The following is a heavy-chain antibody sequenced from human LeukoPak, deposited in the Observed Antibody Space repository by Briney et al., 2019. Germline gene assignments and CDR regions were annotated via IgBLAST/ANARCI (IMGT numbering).Heavy chain of an antibody. V-gene: IGHV3-49*03. CDR3: TGDGYCSSTSCPYFYYFYGMDV. J-gene: IGHJ6*02. Sequence: GGSLRLSCTASGFTFGDYAMSWFRQAPGKGLEWVGFIRSKAYGGTSEYAASVKGRIIISRDDSKSIAYLQMNSLKTEDTAVYYCTGDGYCSSTSCPYFYYFYGMDVWGQGTTVTVSS. D-gene: IGHD2-2*01. CDR2: IRSKAYGGTS. CDR1: GFTFGDYA.